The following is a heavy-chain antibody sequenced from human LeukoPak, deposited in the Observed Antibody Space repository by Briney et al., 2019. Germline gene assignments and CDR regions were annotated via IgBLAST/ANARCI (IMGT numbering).Heavy chain of an antibody. CDR3: ARDMVGEPYNWFES. J-gene: IGHJ5*01. CDR1: GGSVSSHY. V-gene: IGHV4-4*07. Sequence: PSETLSLTCTVSGGSVSSHYWSWIRQPAGKGLEWIGLISAGGSTNYNPSLKSRVTMSVDTSKNQFSLKLSSVTAADTAVYYCARDMVGEPYNWFESCGQGTLVTVAS. CDR2: ISAGGST. D-gene: IGHD3-10*01.